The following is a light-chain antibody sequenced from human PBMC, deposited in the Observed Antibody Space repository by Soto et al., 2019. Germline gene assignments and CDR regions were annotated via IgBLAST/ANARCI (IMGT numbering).Light chain of an antibody. V-gene: IGKV3-11*01. CDR2: DAS. J-gene: IGKJ4*01. Sequence: EIVLTQSPATLSLSPGERATLSCRASQSVTNSLAWYQQKPGQAPRLLVYDASNRATGIPTRFSGSGSGTDFTLTISNLEPEDFAVYYCQQHISWPLTLGGGTKV. CDR1: QSVTNS. CDR3: QQHISWPLT.